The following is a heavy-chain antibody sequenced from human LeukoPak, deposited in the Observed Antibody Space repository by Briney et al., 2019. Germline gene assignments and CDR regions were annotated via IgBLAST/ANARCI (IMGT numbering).Heavy chain of an antibody. V-gene: IGHV1-46*01. D-gene: IGHD5-18*01. CDR3: VRDTKQWSLGDY. Sequence: ASVKVSCKASGYSFTSYHMHWVRQARGQGLEWMGIIRTSGGSTNYAQKFQGTVTMTRDTSASTVYMELSSLRSEDTAVYYCVRDTKQWSLGDYWGQGTLVTVSS. J-gene: IGHJ4*02. CDR2: IRTSGGST. CDR1: GYSFTSYH.